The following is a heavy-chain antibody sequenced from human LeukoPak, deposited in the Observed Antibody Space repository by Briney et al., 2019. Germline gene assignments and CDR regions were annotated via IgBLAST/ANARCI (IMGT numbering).Heavy chain of an antibody. J-gene: IGHJ3*02. V-gene: IGHV4-30-4*01. CDR2: IFYSGST. Sequence: SETLSLTCTVSGGSISSGDYYWSWVRLPPGKGLEWIGCIFYSGSTYYNPSLKSRVTISVDTSKNQFSLEVNAVTAADTALYYCARSSWDNGSGTGAFDIWGQGTMVTVSS. D-gene: IGHD1-26*01. CDR1: GGSISSGDYY. CDR3: ARSSWDNGSGTGAFDI.